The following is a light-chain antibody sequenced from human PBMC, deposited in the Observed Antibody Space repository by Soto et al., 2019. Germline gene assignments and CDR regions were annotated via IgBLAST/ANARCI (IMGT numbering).Light chain of an antibody. CDR2: DAS. J-gene: IGKJ4*01. V-gene: IGKV3-11*01. CDR1: QSVRNF. Sequence: PGDSATLSCRASQSVRNFLAWYQQKPGQAPRLLIYDASNRAAGIPARFSGSGSGTDFTLTISTLEPEDFGVYYCLQRTSWPSFGGGTKVEI. CDR3: LQRTSWPS.